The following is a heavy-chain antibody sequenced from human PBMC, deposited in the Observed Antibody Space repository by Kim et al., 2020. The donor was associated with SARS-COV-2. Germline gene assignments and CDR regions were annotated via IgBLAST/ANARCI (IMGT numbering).Heavy chain of an antibody. Sequence: YAKKVPGRSTMTRETSTSTDYMELSSLRSEDTAVYYCARVAIAGRRFFDYWGQGTLVTVSS. V-gene: IGHV1-46*01. CDR3: ARVAIAGRRFFDY. J-gene: IGHJ4*02. D-gene: IGHD6-6*01.